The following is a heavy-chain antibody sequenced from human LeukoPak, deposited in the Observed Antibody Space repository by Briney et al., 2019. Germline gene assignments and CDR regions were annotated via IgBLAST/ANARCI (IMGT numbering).Heavy chain of an antibody. J-gene: IGHJ6*03. CDR1: GFRFSNYG. V-gene: IGHV3-33*01. CDR2: LLYDGNTK. CDR3: ARDHRPEIQYYYMDV. D-gene: IGHD1-14*01. Sequence: PGGSLRLSCAASGFRFSNYGMHWVRQAPGKGLEWVAALLYDGNTKHYADPVRGRFTISRDISKNTFYLQMNSLTAEDTAVYYCARDHRPEIQYYYMDVWGKGTTVAVSS.